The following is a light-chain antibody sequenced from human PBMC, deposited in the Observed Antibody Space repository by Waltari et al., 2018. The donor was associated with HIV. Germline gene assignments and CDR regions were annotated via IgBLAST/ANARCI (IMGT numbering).Light chain of an antibody. CDR1: HTLVHSDRNSH. CDR2: NAS. J-gene: IGKJ5*01. Sequence: DIVLTQNPPSSPVTIGHPASISCRSSHTLVHSDRNSHLSWLQQRPGQPPRLLMYNASKRFAGVPDRISGSGTGRDFTLKINKVEVEDIATYYCMQAKQLPLTFGQGTRLEIK. CDR3: MQAKQLPLT. V-gene: IGKV2-24*01.